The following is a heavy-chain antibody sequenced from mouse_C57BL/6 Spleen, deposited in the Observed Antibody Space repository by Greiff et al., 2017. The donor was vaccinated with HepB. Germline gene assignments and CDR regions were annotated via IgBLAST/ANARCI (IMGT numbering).Heavy chain of an antibody. D-gene: IGHD1-1*01. Sequence: QVQLKQSGAELARPGASVKLSCKASGYTFTSYGISWVKQRTGQGLEWIGEIYPRSGNTYYNEKFKGKATLTADKSSSTAYMELRSLTSEDSAVYFCARDRFTTVVATRAMDYWGQGTSVTVSS. CDR2: IYPRSGNT. V-gene: IGHV1-81*01. J-gene: IGHJ4*01. CDR1: GYTFTSYG. CDR3: ARDRFTTVVATRAMDY.